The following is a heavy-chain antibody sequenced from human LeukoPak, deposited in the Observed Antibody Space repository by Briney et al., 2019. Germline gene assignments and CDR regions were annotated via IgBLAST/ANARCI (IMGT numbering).Heavy chain of an antibody. D-gene: IGHD3-22*01. Sequence: GGSLRLSCAASGFSFSNYNMNWARLAPGKTLEWVSSITSSGSHIFYADSVRGRFTISRDNADNSLYLQMNSLRADDTAAYFCARDPYSRAYHTYYFYYMDVWGRGTTVTVSS. CDR1: GFSFSNYN. V-gene: IGHV3-21*01. J-gene: IGHJ6*03. CDR2: ITSSGSHI. CDR3: ARDPYSRAYHTYYFYYMDV.